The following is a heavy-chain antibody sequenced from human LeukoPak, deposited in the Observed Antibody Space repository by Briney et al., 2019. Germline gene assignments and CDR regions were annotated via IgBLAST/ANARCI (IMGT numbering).Heavy chain of an antibody. V-gene: IGHV3-7*05. J-gene: IGHJ4*02. CDR3: AGGQGWLVGY. Sequence: PGGSLRLSCAASGFTFSSYWMNWVREAPGKRLEWVANIKQDGSEKYYVDSVKGRVTISRDNAKNSLYLQMNSLRAEDTAVYYCAGGQGWLVGYGGQRNLVTVSS. D-gene: IGHD6-19*01. CDR1: GFTFSSYW. CDR2: IKQDGSEK.